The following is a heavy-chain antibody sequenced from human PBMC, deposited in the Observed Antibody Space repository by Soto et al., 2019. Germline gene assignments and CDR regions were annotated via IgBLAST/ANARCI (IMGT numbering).Heavy chain of an antibody. CDR3: TICGSSYIYYYGMDV. CDR1: GYTFTSYG. Sequence: ASVKVSCKASGYTFTSYGISWVRQAPGQGLEWMGWISAYNGNTNYAQKLQGRVTMTTDTSTSTAYMELRSLRSDDTAVYYCTICGSSYIYYYGMDVWGQGTTVTVSS. J-gene: IGHJ6*02. CDR2: ISAYNGNT. V-gene: IGHV1-18*01. D-gene: IGHD3-16*01.